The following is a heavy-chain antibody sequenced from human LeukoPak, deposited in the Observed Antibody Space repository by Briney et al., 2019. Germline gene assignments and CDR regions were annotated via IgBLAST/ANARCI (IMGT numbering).Heavy chain of an antibody. J-gene: IGHJ6*03. CDR3: ARGMYSSSRLVYYYMDV. V-gene: IGHV4-59*01. CDR1: GGSISSYY. D-gene: IGHD6-6*01. CDR2: IYYSGST. Sequence: SETLSLTCTVSGGSISSYYWSWIRQPPGTGLEWIGYIYYSGSTNYNPSLKSRVTISVDTSKNQFPLKLSSVTAADTAVYYCARGMYSSSRLVYYYMDVWGKGTTVIVSS.